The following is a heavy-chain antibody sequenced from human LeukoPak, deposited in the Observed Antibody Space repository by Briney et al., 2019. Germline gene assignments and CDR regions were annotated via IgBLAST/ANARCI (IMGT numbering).Heavy chain of an antibody. CDR3: ARSPLVGATTGLPPDY. CDR2: IYYSGST. V-gene: IGHV4-61*01. CDR1: GGSVSSGSYY. J-gene: IGHJ4*02. D-gene: IGHD1-26*01. Sequence: PSETLSLTCTVSGGSVSSGSYYWSWIRQPPGKGLEWIGYIYYSGSTNYNPSLKSRVTISVDTSKNQFSLKLSSVIAADTAVYYCARSPLVGATTGLPPDYWGQGTLVTVSS.